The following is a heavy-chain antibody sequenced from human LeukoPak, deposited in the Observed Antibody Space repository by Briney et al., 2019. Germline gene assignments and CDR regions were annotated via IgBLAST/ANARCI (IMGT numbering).Heavy chain of an antibody. D-gene: IGHD3-22*01. V-gene: IGHV3-30*03. CDR2: ISYDGRNK. J-gene: IGHJ4*02. Sequence: PGGSLRLSCTASGFTFSGYVMHWVRQAPGKGLQWVSVISYDGRNKHYADSVKGRFTISRDNSKNTLYLQMNSLRTEDTAVYYCARTYYYDTNGRVDYWGQGTLVTVSS. CDR3: ARTYYYDTNGRVDY. CDR1: GFTFSGYV.